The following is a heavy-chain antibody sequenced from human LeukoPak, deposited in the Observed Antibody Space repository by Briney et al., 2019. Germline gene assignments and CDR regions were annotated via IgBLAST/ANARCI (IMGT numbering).Heavy chain of an antibody. CDR3: ARDTAYSSGWRAVGWGDY. D-gene: IGHD6-19*01. CDR2: ISAYNGNT. CDR1: GYTFTSYG. Sequence: GASVKVSCKASGYTFTSYGISWVRQAPGQGLEWMGWISAYNGNTNYAQKLQGRVTMTTDTSTSTAYMELRSLRSDDTAVYYCARDTAYSSGWRAVGWGDYWGQGTLVTVSS. J-gene: IGHJ4*02. V-gene: IGHV1-18*01.